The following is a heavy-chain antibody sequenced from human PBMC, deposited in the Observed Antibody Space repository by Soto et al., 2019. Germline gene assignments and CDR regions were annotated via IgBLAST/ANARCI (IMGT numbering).Heavy chain of an antibody. D-gene: IGHD6-19*01. CDR3: ASISCIGGCTYYHYGMDV. J-gene: IGHJ6*02. CDR2: INAGNGNT. V-gene: IGHV1-3*01. CDR1: GYTFTSYA. Sequence: ASVKVSCKASGYTFTSYAMHWVRQAPGQRLEWMGWINAGNGNTKYSQKFQGRVTITRDTSASTAYMELSSLRSEDTAVYYCASISCIGGCTYYHYGMDVWGQGTTVTVSS.